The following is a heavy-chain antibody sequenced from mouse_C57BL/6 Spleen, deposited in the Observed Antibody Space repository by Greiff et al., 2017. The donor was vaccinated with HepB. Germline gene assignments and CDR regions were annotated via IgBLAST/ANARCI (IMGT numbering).Heavy chain of an antibody. CDR3: ARSRDYGRDFDY. Sequence: QVQLQQSGAELVKPGASVKISCKASGYAFSSYWMNWVKQRPGKGLEWIGQIYPGDGDTNYNGKFKGKATLTADKSSSTAYMQLSSLTSEDSAVYFCARSRDYGRDFDYWGQGTTLTVSS. J-gene: IGHJ2*01. CDR1: GYAFSSYW. CDR2: IYPGDGDT. V-gene: IGHV1-80*01. D-gene: IGHD1-1*01.